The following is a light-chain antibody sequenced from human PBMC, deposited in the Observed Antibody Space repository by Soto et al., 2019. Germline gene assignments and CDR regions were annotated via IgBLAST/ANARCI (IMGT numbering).Light chain of an antibody. J-gene: IGKJ1*01. Sequence: EIVLTQSPGTLSLSPGERATLSCRSSQSVSSNYLAWYQQKPAQAPRLVIYDVSGRATGLPDRFSGSGSGTAFTLSISRLEPEAFAVYYCQRYGSSPTFGQGTKVEIK. V-gene: IGKV3-20*01. CDR2: DVS. CDR3: QRYGSSPT. CDR1: QSVSSNY.